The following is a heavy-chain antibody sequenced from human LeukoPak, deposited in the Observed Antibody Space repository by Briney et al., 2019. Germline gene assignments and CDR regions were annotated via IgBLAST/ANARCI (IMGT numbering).Heavy chain of an antibody. D-gene: IGHD3-10*01. J-gene: IGHJ4*02. CDR1: GYSFTSYW. V-gene: IGHV5-51*01. CDR2: IYPGDSEP. Sequence: GESLKISSKGFGYSFTSYWIGWVRQMPGKGLEGLGFIYPGDSEPKNSPSFQGQVTMSADKSISTAYLQWSRLKASDTAIYYCARLGLGSGSSFDYWGQGTLVIVSS. CDR3: ARLGLGSGSSFDY.